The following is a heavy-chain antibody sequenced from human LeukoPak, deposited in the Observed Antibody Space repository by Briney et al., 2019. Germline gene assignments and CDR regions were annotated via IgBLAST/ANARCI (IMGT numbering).Heavy chain of an antibody. J-gene: IGHJ4*02. CDR1: GFTFDDYG. CDR3: ARDYYGDSYFDN. D-gene: IGHD4-17*01. CDR2: INWNGGST. Sequence: GGSLRLSCAASGFTFDDYGMNWVRQAPGKGLEWVSGINWNGGSTGYADSVKGRFTISRDNVKNSLYLEMDSLRAEDTALYYCARDYYGDSYFDNWGQGTLVTVSS. V-gene: IGHV3-20*04.